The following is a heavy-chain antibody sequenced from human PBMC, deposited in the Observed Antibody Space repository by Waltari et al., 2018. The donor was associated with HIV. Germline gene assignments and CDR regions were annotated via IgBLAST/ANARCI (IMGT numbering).Heavy chain of an antibody. V-gene: IGHV3-30-3*01. Sequence: QVQLVESGGGVVQPGRSLRLPCAASGFTFSSYAIHWVRQAPGKGLEWVAVISYDGSNKYYADSVKGRFTISRDNSKNTLYLQMNSLRAEDTAVYYCARGGYGWLPDGYWGQGTLVTVSS. CDR3: ARGGYGWLPDGY. CDR2: ISYDGSNK. D-gene: IGHD5-18*01. CDR1: GFTFSSYA. J-gene: IGHJ4*02.